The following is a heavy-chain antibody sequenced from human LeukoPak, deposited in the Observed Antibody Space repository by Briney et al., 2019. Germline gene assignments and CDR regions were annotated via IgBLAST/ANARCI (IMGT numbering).Heavy chain of an antibody. CDR2: IWYDGSNK. CDR3: ARALYCSGGSCYSCGMVY. Sequence: AGGSLRLSCAASGFTFSSYGMHWVRQAPGKGLEWVAVIWYDGSNKYYADSVKGRFTISRDNSKNTLYLQMNSLRAEDTAVYYCARALYCSGGSCYSCGMVYWGQGTLVTVSS. CDR1: GFTFSSYG. J-gene: IGHJ4*02. D-gene: IGHD2-15*01. V-gene: IGHV3-33*01.